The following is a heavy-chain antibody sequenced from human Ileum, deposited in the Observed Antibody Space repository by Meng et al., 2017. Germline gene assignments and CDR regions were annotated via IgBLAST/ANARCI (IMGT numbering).Heavy chain of an antibody. J-gene: IGHJ4*02. CDR3: ARGLMATGFDY. V-gene: IGHV6-1*02. D-gene: IGHD5-24*01. Sequence: QDQLPEAGPGLVKPPPTLALTFAISGDSFSRTSVAWHWIRKAPSRGLEWVGRTYYRSKWLNDYAASVKSRITINPDTSKIQFFLLLNSVTPDDTAVYYCARGLMATGFDYWGQGPLVTVSS. CDR1: GDSFSRTSVA. CDR2: TYYRSKWLN.